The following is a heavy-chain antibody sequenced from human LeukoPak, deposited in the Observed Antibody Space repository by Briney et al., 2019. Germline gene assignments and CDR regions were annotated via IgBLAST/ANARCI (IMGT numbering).Heavy chain of an antibody. CDR1: GFTFDDYA. CDR2: ISWNSGSI. V-gene: IGHV3-9*01. CDR3: AKDIGYYGSGSPGADI. D-gene: IGHD3-10*01. Sequence: GGSLRLSCAASGFTFDDYAMHWVRQAPGKGLEWVSGISWNSGSIGYADSVKGRFTIPRDDAKNSLYLQMNSLRAEDTALYYCAKDIGYYGSGSPGADIWGQGTMVTVSS. J-gene: IGHJ3*02.